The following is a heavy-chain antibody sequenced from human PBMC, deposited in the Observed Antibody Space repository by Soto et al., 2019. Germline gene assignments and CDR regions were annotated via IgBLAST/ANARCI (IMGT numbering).Heavy chain of an antibody. CDR3: ARQVTVRGDTQRYYFDY. Sequence: SETLSLTCTVSGGSISSGSYYWGWIRQPPGKGLEWIGSLYYSGSTYYNPTLKSRVTISADTSKNQFSLKLTSVTAADTAVYYCARQVTVRGDTQRYYFDYWGQGTLVTVSS. D-gene: IGHD3-10*01. CDR1: GGSISSGSYY. CDR2: LYYSGST. V-gene: IGHV4-39*01. J-gene: IGHJ4*02.